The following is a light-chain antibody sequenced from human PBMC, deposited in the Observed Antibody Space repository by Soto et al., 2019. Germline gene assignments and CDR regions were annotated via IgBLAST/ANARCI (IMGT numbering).Light chain of an antibody. CDR2: GAS. CDR1: QSISSSY. V-gene: IGKV3-20*01. Sequence: EIVLTQSPGTLSLSPGKRATLSCRASQSISSSYLAWYQQRHGQAPRLLIYGASSRATGIPDRFSGSGSGTEFTLTLSRLEPEDFAVYYCQQYGSSSWTFGQGTKVEIK. CDR3: QQYGSSSWT. J-gene: IGKJ1*01.